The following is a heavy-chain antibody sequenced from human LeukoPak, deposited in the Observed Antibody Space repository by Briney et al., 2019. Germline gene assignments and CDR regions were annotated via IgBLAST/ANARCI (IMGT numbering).Heavy chain of an antibody. CDR1: GYSFTSYW. CDR2: IYPGDSDT. J-gene: IGHJ6*02. Sequence: GESLKISCKGSGYSFTSYWIGWVRQMPGKGLEWMGIIYPGDSDTRYSPSFQGQVTISADKSTSTAYLQWSSLKASDTAMYYCARGYCSGGSCSRYYYYYGMDVWGQGTTVTVSS. D-gene: IGHD2-15*01. CDR3: ARGYCSGGSCSRYYYYYGMDV. V-gene: IGHV5-51*01.